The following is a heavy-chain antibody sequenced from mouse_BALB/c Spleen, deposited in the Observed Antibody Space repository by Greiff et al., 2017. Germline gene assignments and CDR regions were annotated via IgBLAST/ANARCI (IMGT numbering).Heavy chain of an antibody. J-gene: IGHJ4*01. CDR1: GYTFSSYW. D-gene: IGHD2-3*01. CDR3: ARHDGYYDYYAMDY. Sequence: VMLVESGAELMKPGASVKISCKATGYTFSSYWIEWVKQRPGHGLEWIGEILPGSGSTNYNEKFKGKATFTADTSSNTAYMQLSSLTSEDSAVYYCARHDGYYDYYAMDYWGQGTSVTVSS. V-gene: IGHV1-9*01. CDR2: ILPGSGST.